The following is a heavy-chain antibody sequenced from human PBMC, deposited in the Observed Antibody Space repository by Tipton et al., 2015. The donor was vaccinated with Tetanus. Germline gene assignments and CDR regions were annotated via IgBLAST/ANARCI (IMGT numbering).Heavy chain of an antibody. J-gene: IGHJ4*02. CDR2: ISDSGRT. CDR1: GGSVNSDDYY. D-gene: IGHD3-3*01. CDR3: ARANYEFPNKGPFDS. V-gene: IGHV4-61*08. Sequence: TLSLTCTVSGGSVNSDDYYWTWIRQPPGKGLEWLAYISDSGRTNSNYSLKSRITISRDTSKNQFSLRLTSVTAADTAVYYCARANYEFPNKGPFDSWGQGTLVIVSS.